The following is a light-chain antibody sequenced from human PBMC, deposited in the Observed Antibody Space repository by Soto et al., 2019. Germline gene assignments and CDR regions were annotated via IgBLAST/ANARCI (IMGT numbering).Light chain of an antibody. CDR3: ETWDSNTRV. J-gene: IGLJ2*01. CDR2: LEGSGSY. Sequence: QLVLTQSSSASASLGSSVKLTCTLSSGHSSYIIAWHQQQPGKAPRYLMKLEGSGSYNKGSGVPDRFSGSSSGADRYLTISHLQFEDEAEYYCETWDSNTRVFGGGTKLTVL. CDR1: SGHSSYI. V-gene: IGLV4-60*02.